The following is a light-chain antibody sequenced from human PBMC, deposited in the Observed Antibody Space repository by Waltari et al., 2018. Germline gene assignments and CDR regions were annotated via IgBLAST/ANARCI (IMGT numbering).Light chain of an antibody. CDR1: QSVSSK. J-gene: IGKJ4*01. Sequence: EIVMTQSPATLSVSPGERATPPCRASQSVSSKLAWYQQRPGQAPRLLIYGASTRATGIPARFTGSGSGTEFTLTISSLQSEDFAVYFCQHYNNLPLTFGGGTKVEI. V-gene: IGKV3-15*01. CDR3: QHYNNLPLT. CDR2: GAS.